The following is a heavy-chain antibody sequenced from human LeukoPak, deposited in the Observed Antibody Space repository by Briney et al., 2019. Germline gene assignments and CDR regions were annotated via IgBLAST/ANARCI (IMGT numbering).Heavy chain of an antibody. J-gene: IGHJ4*02. CDR1: GFTFSSYG. V-gene: IGHV3-30*03. Sequence: GGSPRLSCAASGFTFSSYGMHWVCQAPGKGLEWVAVISYDGSNKYYADSVKGRFTISRDNSKNTLYLQMNSLRAEDTAVYYCYYDFWSGYYGGGDYWGQGTLVTVSS. CDR2: ISYDGSNK. D-gene: IGHD3-3*01. CDR3: YYDFWSGYYGGGDY.